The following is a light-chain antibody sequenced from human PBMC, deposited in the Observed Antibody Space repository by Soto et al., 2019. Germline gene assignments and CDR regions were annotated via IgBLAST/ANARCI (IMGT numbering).Light chain of an antibody. Sequence: DIQMTQSPSSLSASVGDRVTITCRASQSISSWLAWYQQKPGKAPKLLIFDAFSLESGVPSRFSGSRSGTEFTLTTSSLQPDDYATYYCQQYNSYSPLTFGGGTKVEIK. CDR1: QSISSW. V-gene: IGKV1-5*01. CDR2: DAF. CDR3: QQYNSYSPLT. J-gene: IGKJ4*01.